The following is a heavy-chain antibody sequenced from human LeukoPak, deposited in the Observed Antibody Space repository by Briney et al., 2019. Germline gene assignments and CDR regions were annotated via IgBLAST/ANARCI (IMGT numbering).Heavy chain of an antibody. J-gene: IGHJ5*02. CDR3: ARSYGSGSSAGNNWFDP. D-gene: IGHD3-10*01. V-gene: IGHV4-59*01. Sequence: SETLSLTCTVSGGSISSYYWSWIRQPPGKGLEWIGYIYYSGSTNYNPSLKSRVTISVNTSKNQFSLKLSSVTAADTAVYYCARSYGSGSSAGNNWFDPWGQGTLVTVSS. CDR2: IYYSGST. CDR1: GGSISSYY.